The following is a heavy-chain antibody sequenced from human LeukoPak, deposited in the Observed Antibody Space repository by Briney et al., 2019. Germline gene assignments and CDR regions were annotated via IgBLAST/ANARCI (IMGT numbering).Heavy chain of an antibody. Sequence: SETLSLTCTVSGGSISSGSYYWSWIRQPAGKGLEWIGRIYTSGSTNYNPSLKSRVTISVDTSKNQFSLKLSSVTAADTAVYYCARADYYDSGGTWHYFHDWGQGTLVTVSS. V-gene: IGHV4-61*02. D-gene: IGHD3-22*01. CDR3: ARADYYDSGGTWHYFHD. CDR1: GGSISSGSYY. J-gene: IGHJ4*02. CDR2: IYTSGST.